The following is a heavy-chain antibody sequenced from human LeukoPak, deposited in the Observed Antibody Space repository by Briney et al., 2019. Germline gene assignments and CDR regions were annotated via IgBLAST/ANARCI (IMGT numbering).Heavy chain of an antibody. CDR1: GYTFTSYD. CDR2: TNPNRGKT. J-gene: IGHJ4*02. D-gene: IGHD6-13*01. V-gene: IGHV1-8*01. CDR3: ARGRPGLASAGSYDF. Sequence: GGSVKVSCKASGYTFTSYDINWVRQAPGQGLEWMGWTNPNRGKTGYARKFQGRVTMTKNTSISTAYMEVSSLGYDDTAIYYCARGRPGLASAGSYDFWGQGTLITVSS.